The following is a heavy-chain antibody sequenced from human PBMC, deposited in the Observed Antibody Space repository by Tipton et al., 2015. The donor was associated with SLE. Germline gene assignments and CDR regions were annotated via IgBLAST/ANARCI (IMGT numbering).Heavy chain of an antibody. CDR3: AKDALGLRYFVHGDYYGMDV. CDR2: ISWDGGST. D-gene: IGHD3-9*01. CDR1: GFTFDDYT. V-gene: IGHV3-43*01. J-gene: IGHJ6*02. Sequence: SLRLSCAASGFTFDDYTMHWARQAPGKGLEWVSLISWDGGSTYYADSVKGRFTISRDNSKNSLYLQMNSLRTEDTALYYCAKDALGLRYFVHGDYYGMDVWGQGTPVSVSS.